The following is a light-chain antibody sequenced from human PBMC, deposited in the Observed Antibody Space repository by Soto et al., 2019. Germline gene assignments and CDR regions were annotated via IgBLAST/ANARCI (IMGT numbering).Light chain of an antibody. V-gene: IGKV1-8*01. Sequence: AIRMTQSPSSLSASTGDRVTITCRASQGISSYLAWYQQKPGKAPKLLIYAASTLQSGVPSRFSGSGSGTDFTLTISCLQSEDFATYYCQQYYSYPLLFGQGTKVDIK. CDR2: AAS. CDR1: QGISSY. J-gene: IGKJ1*01. CDR3: QQYYSYPLL.